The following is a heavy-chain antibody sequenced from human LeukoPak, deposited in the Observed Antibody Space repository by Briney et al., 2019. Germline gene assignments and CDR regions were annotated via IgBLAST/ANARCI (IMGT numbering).Heavy chain of an antibody. CDR1: GGSISSYY. CDR3: ASATLRCSGGSCYEMDV. CDR2: IYYSGST. V-gene: IGHV4-59*01. D-gene: IGHD2-15*01. J-gene: IGHJ6*04. Sequence: SETLSLTCTVSGGSISSYYWTWIRQPPGKGLEWIGYIYYSGSTNYNPSLKSRVTISVDTSKNQFSLKLTSVTAADTAAYYCASATLRCSGGSCYEMDVWGKGTTVTVSS.